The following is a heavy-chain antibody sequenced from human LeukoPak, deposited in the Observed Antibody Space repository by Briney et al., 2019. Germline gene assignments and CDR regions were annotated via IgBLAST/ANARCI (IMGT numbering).Heavy chain of an antibody. D-gene: IGHD3-3*02. Sequence: SETLSLTCTVSGGSISSSTYYWGWIRQPPGKGLEWIGTIYYSGSTYYNPSPQSRVSISVDTSKSQFSLKLSSVTAVDTAVYYCARLDGPHLAPRGGQGPLVTVSS. V-gene: IGHV4-39*01. CDR3: ARLDGPHLAPR. CDR2: IYYSGST. CDR1: GGSISSSTYY. J-gene: IGHJ4*02.